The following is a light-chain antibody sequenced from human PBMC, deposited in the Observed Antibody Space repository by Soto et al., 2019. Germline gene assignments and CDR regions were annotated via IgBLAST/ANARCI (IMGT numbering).Light chain of an antibody. CDR2: DAS. CDR1: QSVGSY. Sequence: EIVLIQSPATLSLSPLEMATLSFMASQSVGSYLAWYQHKPGQAPRLLISDASNRATGIPARFSGSGSETDFTLTISSLEPEDSAVYYCQQRSNWPSLTFGGGTKVDIK. V-gene: IGKV3-11*01. J-gene: IGKJ4*01. CDR3: QQRSNWPSLT.